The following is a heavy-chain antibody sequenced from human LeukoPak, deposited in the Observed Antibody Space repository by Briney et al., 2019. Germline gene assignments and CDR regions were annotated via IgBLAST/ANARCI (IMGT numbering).Heavy chain of an antibody. D-gene: IGHD5-24*01. CDR1: AGSISSSNYY. J-gene: IGHJ4*02. V-gene: IGHV4-39*07. Sequence: SETLSLTCTVSAGSISSSNYYWGWIRQPPGKGLEWIGSIYYSGRTYYNPSLKSRVTISVDTSKNQFSLKLSSVTAADTAVYYCARGDGYNHDYWGQGTLVTVSS. CDR2: IYYSGRT. CDR3: ARGDGYNHDY.